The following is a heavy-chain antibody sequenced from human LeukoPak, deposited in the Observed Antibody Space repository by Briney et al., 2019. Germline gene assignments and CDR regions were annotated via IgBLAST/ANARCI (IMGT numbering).Heavy chain of an antibody. Sequence: ASVKVSCKASGYTFTGHYMHWVRQAPGQGLEWMGWINPNSGGTNYAQKFQGRVTMTRDTSISTAYMELSRLRSDDTAVYYCARGRSIAVAGRNIAPLDNDYWGQGTLVTVSS. D-gene: IGHD6-19*01. CDR3: ARGRSIAVAGRNIAPLDNDY. CDR1: GYTFTGHY. CDR2: INPNSGGT. J-gene: IGHJ4*02. V-gene: IGHV1-2*02.